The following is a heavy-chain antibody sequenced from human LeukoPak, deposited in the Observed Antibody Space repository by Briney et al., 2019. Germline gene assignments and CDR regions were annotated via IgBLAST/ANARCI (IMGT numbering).Heavy chain of an antibody. D-gene: IGHD2-15*01. CDR1: GGSISSYY. CDR3: ASDRYCSGGSCYGYFQH. Sequence: ETLSLTCTVSGGSISSYYWSWIRQPPGKGLEWIGYIYYSGSTNYNPSLKSRVTISVDTSKNQFSLKLSSVTAADTAVYYCASDRYCSGGSCYGYFQHWGQATLVTVSS. CDR2: IYYSGST. V-gene: IGHV4-59*01. J-gene: IGHJ1*01.